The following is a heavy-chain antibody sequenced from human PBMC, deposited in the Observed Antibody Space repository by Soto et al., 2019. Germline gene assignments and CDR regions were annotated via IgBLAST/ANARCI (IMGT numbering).Heavy chain of an antibody. D-gene: IGHD3-10*01. V-gene: IGHV1-69*02. CDR3: STCYGSGSYSTRKRNYYDYMDV. CDR2: IIPILCIA. CDR1: GGTFSSYT. Sequence: QVQLVQSGAEVKKPGSSVKVSCKASGGTFSSYTISWVRQAPGQGLEWMGRIIPILCIANYEQKFQGRVTITADKSTSTAYMELSRLRCDDTSVYYCSTCYGSGSYSTRKRNYYDYMDVWGQGTTVTV. J-gene: IGHJ6*03.